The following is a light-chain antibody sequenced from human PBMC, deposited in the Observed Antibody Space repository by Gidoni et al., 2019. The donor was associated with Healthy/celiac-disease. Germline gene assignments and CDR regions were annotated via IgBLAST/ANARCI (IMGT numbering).Light chain of an antibody. CDR1: QSISSW. CDR3: QQYNSYSGYT. V-gene: IGKV1-5*03. J-gene: IGKJ2*01. Sequence: DIQMTQSPSTLSASVGDRVTITCRASQSISSWLAWYQQKPGNAPKLLIYKASSLESGVPSRFSGSGSGTEFTLTISSLQPDDFATYYCQQYNSYSGYTFGQETKLEIK. CDR2: KAS.